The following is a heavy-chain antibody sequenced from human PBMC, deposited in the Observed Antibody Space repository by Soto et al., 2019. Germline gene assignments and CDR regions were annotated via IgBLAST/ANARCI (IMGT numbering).Heavy chain of an antibody. Sequence: PGGSLRLSCAASGFTFSSYGMHWVRQAPGKGLECVAVISYDGSNKYYADSVKGRFTISRDNSKNTLYLQMNSLRAQDTAVYYCAKGYYDSSGYYWGMDYWGQGTLVTVSS. J-gene: IGHJ4*02. V-gene: IGHV3-30*18. D-gene: IGHD3-22*01. CDR2: ISYDGSNK. CDR3: AKGYYDSSGYYWGMDY. CDR1: GFTFSSYG.